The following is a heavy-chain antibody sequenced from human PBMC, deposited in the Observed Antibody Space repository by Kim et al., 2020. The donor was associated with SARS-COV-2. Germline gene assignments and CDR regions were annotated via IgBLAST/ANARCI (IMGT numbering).Heavy chain of an antibody. D-gene: IGHD6-19*01. CDR3: ARSIGCDY. Sequence: ASVKVSCKASGYTFTSYGISWVRQAPGQGLEWMGWISTYNGNTDYAQKFQGRVTMTIDTSTSAAYMELRSLRSGDTAVYYCARSIGCDYWGQGTLVTVSS. CDR2: ISTYNGNT. V-gene: IGHV1-18*04. CDR1: GYTFTSYG. J-gene: IGHJ4*02.